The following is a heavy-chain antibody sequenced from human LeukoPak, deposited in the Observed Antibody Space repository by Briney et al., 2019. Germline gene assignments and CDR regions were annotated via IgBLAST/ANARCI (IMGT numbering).Heavy chain of an antibody. D-gene: IGHD3-22*01. J-gene: IGHJ4*02. Sequence: PGGSLRLSCAASGFTFSSYAMSWVRQAPGKGLEWVSGISGSGGSTHYADSVKGRFTISRDHSKNTLYPQMNSLRAEDTAVYYCAKDSYYDSSGYSDYWGQGTLVTVSS. V-gene: IGHV3-23*01. CDR1: GFTFSSYA. CDR2: ISGSGGST. CDR3: AKDSYYDSSGYSDY.